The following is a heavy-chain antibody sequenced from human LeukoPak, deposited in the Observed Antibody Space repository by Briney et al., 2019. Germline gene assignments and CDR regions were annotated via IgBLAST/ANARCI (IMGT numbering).Heavy chain of an antibody. CDR3: ARSSGWYALDY. D-gene: IGHD6-19*01. CDR2: INPNSGGT. J-gene: IGHJ4*02. Sequence: GASVKVSCKASGYTFTGYYMHWVRQAPGQGLEWMGWINPNSGGTDYAQKFQGRVTMTRDTSISTAYMELSRLRSDDAAVYYCARSSGWYALDYWGQGTLVTVSS. CDR1: GYTFTGYY. V-gene: IGHV1-2*02.